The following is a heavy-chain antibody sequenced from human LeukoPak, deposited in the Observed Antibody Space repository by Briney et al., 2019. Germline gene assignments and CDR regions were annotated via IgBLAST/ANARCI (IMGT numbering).Heavy chain of an antibody. CDR3: ARDQYGMDV. Sequence: GGSLRLSCAASGFTFSSYGMHWVRQAPGKGREWVAVIWYDGSNKYYADSVKGRFTISRDNSKNTLYLQMNSLRAEDTAVYYCARDQYGMDVWGQGTTVTVSS. V-gene: IGHV3-33*01. CDR1: GFTFSSYG. J-gene: IGHJ6*02. CDR2: IWYDGSNK.